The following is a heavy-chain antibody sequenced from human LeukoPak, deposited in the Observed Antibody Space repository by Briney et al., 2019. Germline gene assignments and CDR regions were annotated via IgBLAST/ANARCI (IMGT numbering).Heavy chain of an antibody. CDR1: GFTFSSYA. CDR2: ISGSGGST. J-gene: IGHJ4*02. CDR3: AKDYYSSGSDY. D-gene: IGHD3-10*01. V-gene: IGHV3-23*01. Sequence: GGSLRLSCAASGFTFSSYAMSWVRQAPGKGLEWVSAISGSGGSTYYADSVKGRFTISRDNSKNTLFLQMNSLRPEDTAVYYCAKDYYSSGSDYWGQGTLVTVSS.